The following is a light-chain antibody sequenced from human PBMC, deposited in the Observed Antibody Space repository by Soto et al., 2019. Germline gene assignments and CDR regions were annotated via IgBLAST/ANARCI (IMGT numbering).Light chain of an antibody. CDR1: QGISSY. CDR3: LQLNSYTIFT. CDR2: AAS. V-gene: IGKV1-9*01. J-gene: IGKJ3*01. Sequence: IQLTQSPSSLSASVGDRVTITCRASQGISSYLAWYQQKPWKAPKLLIYAASTLQGGVPSSFSGSGSGTDFTLTIISLQPEYFATYYCLQLNSYTIFTFGPGNKGDIK.